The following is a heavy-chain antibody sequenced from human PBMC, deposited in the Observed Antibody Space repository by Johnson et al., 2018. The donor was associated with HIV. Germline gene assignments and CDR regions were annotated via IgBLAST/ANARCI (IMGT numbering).Heavy chain of an antibody. CDR2: IKRKTDGGTT. CDR3: TTAGLRYFDWFTGAFDI. D-gene: IGHD3-9*01. Sequence: VLLVESGGGLVKPGGSLRLSCAASGLTFTNAWMNWVRQAPGKGLEWAGRIKRKTDGGTTDYAAPVKGRFTISRDDSKNTLYLQMNSLKTEDTAVYYCTTAGLRYFDWFTGAFDIWGQGTMVTVSS. CDR1: GLTFTNAW. J-gene: IGHJ3*02. V-gene: IGHV3-15*01.